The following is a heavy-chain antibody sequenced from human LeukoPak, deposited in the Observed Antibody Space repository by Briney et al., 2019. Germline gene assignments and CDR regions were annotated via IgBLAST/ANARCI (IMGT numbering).Heavy chain of an antibody. Sequence: GGSLRLSCAASGFTVSSNYMSWVRQAPGKGLEWVSVIYSGGSTYYADSVKGRFTISRDNSKNTLYLQMNSLRAEDMAVYYCASVAVAGNYFDYWGQGTLVTVSS. CDR2: IYSGGST. J-gene: IGHJ4*02. D-gene: IGHD6-19*01. V-gene: IGHV3-53*01. CDR1: GFTVSSNY. CDR3: ASVAVAGNYFDY.